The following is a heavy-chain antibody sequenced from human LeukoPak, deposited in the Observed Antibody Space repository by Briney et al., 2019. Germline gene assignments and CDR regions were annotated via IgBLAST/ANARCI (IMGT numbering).Heavy chain of an antibody. Sequence: GRSLRLSCAASGFTFSSYAMHWVRQAPGKGLEWVAVISYDGSNKYYADSVKGRFTISRDNSKNTLYLQMNSLRAEDTAVYYCAKLTLLGYCSGGSCYDRRVFDYWGQGTLVTVSS. D-gene: IGHD2-15*01. CDR1: GFTFSSYA. CDR2: ISYDGSNK. V-gene: IGHV3-30*04. J-gene: IGHJ4*02. CDR3: AKLTLLGYCSGGSCYDRRVFDY.